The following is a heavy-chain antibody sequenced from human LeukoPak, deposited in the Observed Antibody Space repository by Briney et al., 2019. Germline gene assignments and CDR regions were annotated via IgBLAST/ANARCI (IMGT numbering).Heavy chain of an antibody. CDR1: GGSFSGYY. V-gene: IGHV4-34*01. CDR3: ARLVEDMVRGVSPPTGSRGIYYYYYMDV. J-gene: IGHJ6*03. D-gene: IGHD3-10*01. Sequence: SETLSLTCAVYGGSFSGYYWSWIRQPPGKGLEWIGEINHSGSTNYNPSLKSRVTISVDTSKNQFSLKLSSVTAADTAVYYCARLVEDMVRGVSPPTGSRGIYYYYYMDVWGKGTTVTISS. CDR2: INHSGST.